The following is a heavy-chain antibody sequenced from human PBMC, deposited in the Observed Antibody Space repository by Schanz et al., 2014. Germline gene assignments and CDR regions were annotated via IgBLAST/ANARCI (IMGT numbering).Heavy chain of an antibody. CDR1: GYTFTGYH. J-gene: IGHJ4*02. Sequence: QVQLVQSGAEVKKPGASVKVSCKASGYTFTGYHMHWVRQAPGQGLEWMGRINPNSGAANYAQKFQGRVTLTRDTSRSTAYMELRSLRSDDTAVYYCARDRDQWDGNFCDFWGQGTLVTVSS. V-gene: IGHV1-2*06. D-gene: IGHD1-26*01. CDR2: INPNSGAA. CDR3: ARDRDQWDGNFCDF.